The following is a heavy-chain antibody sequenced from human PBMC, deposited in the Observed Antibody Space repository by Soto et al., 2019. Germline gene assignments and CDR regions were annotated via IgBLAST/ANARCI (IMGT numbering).Heavy chain of an antibody. CDR1: GFTFSSYW. CDR3: ARVQSAPLYYNWFDP. J-gene: IGHJ5*02. Sequence: GGSLRLSCAASGFTFSSYWMHWVRQAPGKGLVWVSRINSDGSSTSYADSVKGRFTISRDNAKNTLYLQMNSLRAEDTAVYYCARVQSAPLYYNWFDPWGQGTLVTVSS. CDR2: INSDGSST. D-gene: IGHD2-2*02. V-gene: IGHV3-74*01.